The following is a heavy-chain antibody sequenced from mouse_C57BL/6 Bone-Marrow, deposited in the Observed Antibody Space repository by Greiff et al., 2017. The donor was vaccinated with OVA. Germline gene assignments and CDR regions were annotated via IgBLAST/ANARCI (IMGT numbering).Heavy chain of an antibody. J-gene: IGHJ2*01. D-gene: IGHD1-1*01. CDR1: GFTFSDYG. V-gene: IGHV5-17*01. CDR3: ARPGYYYGSRGAFDY. CDR2: ISSGSSTI. Sequence: EVQRVESGGGLVKPGGSLKLSCAASGFTFSDYGMHWVRQAPEKGLEWVAYISSGSSTIYYADTVKGRFTISRDNAKNTLFLQMTSLRSEDTAMYYCARPGYYYGSRGAFDYWGQGTTLTVSS.